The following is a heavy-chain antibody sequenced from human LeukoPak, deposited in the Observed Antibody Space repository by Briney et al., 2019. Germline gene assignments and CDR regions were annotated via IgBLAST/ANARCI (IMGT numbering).Heavy chain of an antibody. CDR3: ASSPDFWSGYPTPRGWFDP. V-gene: IGHV3-21*01. CDR2: ISSSSSYI. Sequence: GGSLRLSCAASGFTFSSYSMNWVRQAPGKGLEWVSSISSSSSYIYYADSVKGRFTISRDNAKNSLYLRMNSLRAEDTAVYYCASSPDFWSGYPTPRGWFDPWGQGTLVTVSS. D-gene: IGHD3-3*01. CDR1: GFTFSSYS. J-gene: IGHJ5*02.